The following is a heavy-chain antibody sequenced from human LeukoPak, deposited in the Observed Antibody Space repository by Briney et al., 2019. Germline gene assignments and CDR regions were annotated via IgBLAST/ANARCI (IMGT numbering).Heavy chain of an antibody. CDR3: ARQKHRGATNDAFDI. V-gene: IGHV1-69*05. D-gene: IGHD1-26*01. Sequence: SVKVSCKASGGTFSSYAISWVRQAPGQGLEWMGGIIPIFGTANYAQKFQGRVTITTDESTSTAYMELSSLRSEDTAVYYCARQKHRGATNDAFDIWGQGTMVTVSS. CDR2: IIPIFGTA. J-gene: IGHJ3*02. CDR1: GGTFSSYA.